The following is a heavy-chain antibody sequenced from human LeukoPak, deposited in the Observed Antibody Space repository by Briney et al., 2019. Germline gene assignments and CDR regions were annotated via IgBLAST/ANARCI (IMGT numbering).Heavy chain of an antibody. D-gene: IGHD5-18*01. V-gene: IGHV3-64D*06. CDR3: VPLGIAMVTEY. CDR1: GFTFSSYA. CDR2: ISSNGGST. J-gene: IGHJ4*02. Sequence: GGSLRLSCSASGFTFSSYAMHWVRQAPGKGLEYVSAISSNGGSTYYADSVKGRFTISRDNSKNTLYLQMSSLRAEDTAVYYCVPLGIAMVTEYWGQGTLVTVSS.